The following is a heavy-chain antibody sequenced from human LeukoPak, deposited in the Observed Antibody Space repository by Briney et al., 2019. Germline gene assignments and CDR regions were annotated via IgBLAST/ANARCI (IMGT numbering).Heavy chain of an antibody. J-gene: IGHJ3*02. CDR1: GFTVSSNY. V-gene: IGHV3-53*01. D-gene: IGHD3-16*02. Sequence: PGGSLRLSCAASGFTVSSNYMSWVRQAPGKGLDWVSVIYSGGNTYYADSVKGRFSISSDNSKNTLYLQLDSLRAEDTAVYYCAKNHERGRYDSFDMWAQGSWVTVSS. CDR2: IYSGGNT. CDR3: AKNHERGRYDSFDM.